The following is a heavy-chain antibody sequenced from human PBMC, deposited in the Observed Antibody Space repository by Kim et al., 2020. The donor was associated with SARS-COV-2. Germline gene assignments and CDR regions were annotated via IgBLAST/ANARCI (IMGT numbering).Heavy chain of an antibody. V-gene: IGHV1-69*04. J-gene: IGHJ4*02. CDR3: ARGSRWGGSSGYYFDY. D-gene: IGHD3-22*01. CDR2: IIPILGIA. Sequence: SVKVSCKASGGTFSSYAISWVRQAPGQGLEWMGRIIPILGIANYAQKFQGRVTITADKSTSTAYMELSSLRSEDTAVYYCARGSRWGGSSGYYFDYWGQ. CDR1: GGTFSSYA.